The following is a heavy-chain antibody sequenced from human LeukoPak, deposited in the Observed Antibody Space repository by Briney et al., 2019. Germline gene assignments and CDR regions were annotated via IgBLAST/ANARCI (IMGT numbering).Heavy chain of an antibody. J-gene: IGHJ4*02. CDR3: AREGHGYSYGTSYFDY. D-gene: IGHD5-18*01. Sequence: GGSLRLSCAASGFTFSSYAMSWVHQAPGKGLEWVSAISGSGGSTYYADSVKGRFTISRDNSKNTLYLQMNSLRAEDTAVYYCAREGHGYSYGTSYFDYWGQGTLVTVSS. CDR1: GFTFSSYA. V-gene: IGHV3-23*01. CDR2: ISGSGGST.